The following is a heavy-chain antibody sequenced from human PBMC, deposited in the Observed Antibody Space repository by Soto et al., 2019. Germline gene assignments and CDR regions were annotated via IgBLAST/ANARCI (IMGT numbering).Heavy chain of an antibody. D-gene: IGHD4-17*01. CDR2: ISSSSSYI. J-gene: IGHJ3*02. Sequence: GGSLRLSCAASGFTFSSYSMNWVRQAPGKGLEWVSSISSSSSYIYYADSVKGRFTISRDNAKNSLYLQMNSLRAEDTAVYYCARDHLPLMTTVTRDAFDIWGQGTMVTVSS. V-gene: IGHV3-21*01. CDR3: ARDHLPLMTTVTRDAFDI. CDR1: GFTFSSYS.